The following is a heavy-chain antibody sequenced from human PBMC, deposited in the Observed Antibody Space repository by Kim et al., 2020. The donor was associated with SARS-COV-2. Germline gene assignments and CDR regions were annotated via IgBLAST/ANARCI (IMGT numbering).Heavy chain of an antibody. D-gene: IGHD3-3*01. CDR3: ARLRREVTIFGVVTRPFVY. J-gene: IGHJ4*02. CDR2: INHSGST. V-gene: IGHV4-34*01. CDR1: GGSFSGYY. Sequence: SETLSLTCAVYGGSFSGYYWSWIRQPPGKGLEWIGEINHSGSTNYNPSLKSRVTISVDTSKNQFSLKLSSVTAADTAVYYCARLRREVTIFGVVTRPFVYWGQGTLVTVSS.